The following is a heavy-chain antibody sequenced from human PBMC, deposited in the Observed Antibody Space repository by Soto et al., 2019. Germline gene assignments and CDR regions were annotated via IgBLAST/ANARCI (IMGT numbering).Heavy chain of an antibody. D-gene: IGHD3-9*01. J-gene: IGHJ6*02. CDR3: ARDAMGYFGYYGMDV. V-gene: IGHV3-66*01. CDR2: IYSGGST. Sequence: EVQLVESGGGLVQPGGSLRLSCAASGFTVSSNYMSWVRQAPGKGLEWVSVIYSGGSTYYADSVKGRFTISRDNSKNTLYLQMNSLRAEDTAVYYCARDAMGYFGYYGMDVWGQGTTVTVSS. CDR1: GFTVSSNY.